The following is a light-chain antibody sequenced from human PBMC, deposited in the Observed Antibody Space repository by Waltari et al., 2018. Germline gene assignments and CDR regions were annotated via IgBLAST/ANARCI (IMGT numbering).Light chain of an antibody. CDR2: DVS. V-gene: IGLV2-14*01. J-gene: IGLJ1*01. CDR1: SSDLGVYNY. Sequence: QSALTQPASVSGSPGQSITISCTGTSSDLGVYNYVSWYQQHPGKAPKLMISDVSKRPSGGSTRFSGSKSGNTASLTISGLQPDDEADYYCSSYTLSSTFVFGTGTTVTVL. CDR3: SSYTLSSTFV.